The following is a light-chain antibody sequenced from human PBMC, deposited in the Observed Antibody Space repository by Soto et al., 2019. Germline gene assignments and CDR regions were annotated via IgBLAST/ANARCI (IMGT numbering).Light chain of an antibody. Sequence: DIVMTQSPLSLPVTTGEPATISCRSSQSLLHSNGYNCLDWYLLKPGQSPQLLIYFGSYRAPGVPDRISGSGSGTDFTLKISRVEAEDVGLYYCMQALQTPLTFGGGTMVEIK. V-gene: IGKV2-28*01. J-gene: IGKJ4*01. CDR1: QSLLHSNGYNC. CDR2: FGS. CDR3: MQALQTPLT.